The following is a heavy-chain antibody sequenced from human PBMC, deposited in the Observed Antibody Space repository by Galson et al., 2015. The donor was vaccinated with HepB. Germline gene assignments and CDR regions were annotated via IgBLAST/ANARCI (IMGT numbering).Heavy chain of an antibody. CDR2: IDPSDSYT. CDR1: GYSFTSYW. D-gene: IGHD2/OR15-2a*01. J-gene: IGHJ6*02. V-gene: IGHV5-10-1*01. Sequence: QSGAEVKKPGESLRISCKGSGYSFTSYWISWVRQMPGKGLEWMGRIDPSDSYTNYSPSFQGHVTISADKSISTAYLQWSSLKASDTAMYFCARWELELLSSLYYYGMDVWGQGTAVTVSS. CDR3: ARWELELLSSLYYYGMDV.